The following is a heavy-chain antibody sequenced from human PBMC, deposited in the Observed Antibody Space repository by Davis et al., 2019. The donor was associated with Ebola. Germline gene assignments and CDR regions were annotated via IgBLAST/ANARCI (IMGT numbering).Heavy chain of an antibody. CDR2: IYYSGNT. J-gene: IGHJ4*02. CDR1: GGSISTSFYN. Sequence: MPSETLSLTCTVSGGSISTSFYNWGWIRQTPETGLEWIASIYYSGNTYYNPSLKSRVTISVDTSKNQFSLKVSSVTAADTAVYYCARLTLASVPDIVDHWGQGSLVTVSS. D-gene: IGHD3-3*02. CDR3: ARLTLASVPDIVDH. V-gene: IGHV4-39*01.